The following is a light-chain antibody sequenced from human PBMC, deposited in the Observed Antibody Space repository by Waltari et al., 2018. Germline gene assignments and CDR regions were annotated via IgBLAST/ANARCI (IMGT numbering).Light chain of an antibody. CDR2: EVS. V-gene: IGLV2-8*01. CDR1: SSDAGGSNY. Sequence: QSALTQPPSASGSPGQSVTIACPGTSSDAGGSNYDVWYQQHPGKAPKLMIYEVSKRPSGVPDRFSGSKSGNTASLTVSGLQAEDEAVYYCSSYAGSNKNVVFGGGTKLTVL. CDR3: SSYAGSNKNVV. J-gene: IGLJ2*01.